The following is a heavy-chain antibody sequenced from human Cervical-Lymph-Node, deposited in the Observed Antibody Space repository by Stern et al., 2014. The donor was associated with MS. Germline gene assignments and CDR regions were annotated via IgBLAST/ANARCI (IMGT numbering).Heavy chain of an antibody. Sequence: EVQLVESGGGLVQPGGSLRLSCAASGFTFSSYWMTWVRQAPGQGLEWVAHITRDGSERYYVDSVRSRFAISRDNAKNSLYLQMESLRAEDAAVYYCAGVGCDSGTYYNAMDVWGQGTTVTVSS. J-gene: IGHJ6*02. CDR2: ITRDGSER. CDR3: AGVGCDSGTYYNAMDV. D-gene: IGHD3-10*01. V-gene: IGHV3-7*01. CDR1: GFTFSSYW.